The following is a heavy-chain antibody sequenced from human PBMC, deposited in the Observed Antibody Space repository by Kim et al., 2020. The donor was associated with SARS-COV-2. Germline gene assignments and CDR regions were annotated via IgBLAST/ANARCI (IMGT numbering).Heavy chain of an antibody. D-gene: IGHD5-12*01. CDR1: GFTFSSYW. CDR3: ARLIGFRDGYNPPHPYYYYYGMDV. J-gene: IGHJ6*02. CDR2: IKQDGSEK. Sequence: GGSLRLSCAASGFTFSSYWMSWVRQAPGKGLEWVANIKQDGSEKYYVDSVKGRFTISRDNAKNSLYLQMNSLRAEDTAVYYCARLIGFRDGYNPPHPYYYYYGMDVWGQGTTVTVSS. V-gene: IGHV3-7*01.